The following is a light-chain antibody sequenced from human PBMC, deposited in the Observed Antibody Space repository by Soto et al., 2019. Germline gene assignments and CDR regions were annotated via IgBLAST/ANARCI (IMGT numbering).Light chain of an antibody. Sequence: QSVLTQPASVSGSPGQSITISCTGTSSDVGSYNLVSWYQQHPGIAPKLMIYEGSKRPSGVSNRFSGSKSGNTASLTISGLQAEDEADYYCCSYAVSSTISVVFGGGTKLNVL. CDR2: EGS. J-gene: IGLJ2*01. CDR3: CSYAVSSTISVV. CDR1: SSDVGSYNL. V-gene: IGLV2-23*03.